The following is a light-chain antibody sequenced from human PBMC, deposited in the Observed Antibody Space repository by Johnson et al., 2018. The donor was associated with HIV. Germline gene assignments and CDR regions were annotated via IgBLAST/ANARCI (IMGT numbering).Light chain of an antibody. Sequence: QSVLTQPPSVSAAPGQKVTISCSGSSSNIGNNYVSWYQQLPGTAPKLLIYEKNKRPSGIPDRFSGSKSGTSATLDITGLQTGDEADYYCGTWDSTFYVFGTGTKVTVL. CDR1: SSNIGNNY. CDR3: GTWDSTFYV. J-gene: IGLJ1*01. V-gene: IGLV1-51*02. CDR2: EKN.